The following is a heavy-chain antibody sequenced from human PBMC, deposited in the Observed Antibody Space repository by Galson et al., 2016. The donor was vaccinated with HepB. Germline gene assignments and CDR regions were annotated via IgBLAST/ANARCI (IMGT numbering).Heavy chain of an antibody. Sequence: SVRLSCTASGYTFTSYAMHWVRQAPGQGLEWMACISAGRGTTNYPHHLQGRVTITRDTSADTPYIEMSSLRSEDTAIYYCAKDRGGDSTTVDYWGQGTLVTVSS. CDR2: ISAGRGTT. J-gene: IGHJ4*02. D-gene: IGHD2-21*01. V-gene: IGHV1-3*01. CDR1: GYTFTSYA. CDR3: AKDRGGDSTTVDY.